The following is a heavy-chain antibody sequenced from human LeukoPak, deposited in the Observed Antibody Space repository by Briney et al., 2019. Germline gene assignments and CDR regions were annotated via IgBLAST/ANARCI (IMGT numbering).Heavy chain of an antibody. CDR1: GFIFNNYA. Sequence: GGSLRLSCAASGFIFNNYAMTWVRLAPGRGLEWVSGISGSGSSTYYADSVKGRFGISRDNSKNALYLQMNSLRAEDTAEYYCAKLGNDNVWGTYRDNWFDPWGQGTLVIVFS. CDR2: ISGSGSST. J-gene: IGHJ5*02. V-gene: IGHV3-23*01. D-gene: IGHD3-16*02. CDR3: AKLGNDNVWGTYRDNWFDP.